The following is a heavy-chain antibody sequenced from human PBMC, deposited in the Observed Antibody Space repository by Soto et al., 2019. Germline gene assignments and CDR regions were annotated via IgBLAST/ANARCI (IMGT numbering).Heavy chain of an antibody. Sequence: GGSLRLSCAASGFTFRNAWMSWVRQAPGKGLEWVGRIKSKTDGGTTDYAAPVKGRFTISRDDSKNTLYLQMNSLKTEDTAVYYCTTPNTGYSSSWPYYFDYWGQGTLVTVSS. J-gene: IGHJ4*02. CDR2: IKSKTDGGTT. CDR3: TTPNTGYSSSWPYYFDY. CDR1: GFTFRNAW. V-gene: IGHV3-15*01. D-gene: IGHD6-13*01.